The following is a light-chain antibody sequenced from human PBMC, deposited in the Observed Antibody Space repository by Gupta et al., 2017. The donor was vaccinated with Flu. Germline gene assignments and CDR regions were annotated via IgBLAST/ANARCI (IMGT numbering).Light chain of an antibody. CDR3: QSADSSETYVV. Sequence: SSEVTQPPSVSVSPGQTARITCSGDALPKQFTYWYQQKAGQAPVLVIRKDNERPSGIPERFSGSSSGTTATLTISGVQAEDEADYYCQSADSSETYVVFGGGTKLTVL. V-gene: IGLV3-25*03. CDR2: KDN. CDR1: ALPKQF. J-gene: IGLJ2*01.